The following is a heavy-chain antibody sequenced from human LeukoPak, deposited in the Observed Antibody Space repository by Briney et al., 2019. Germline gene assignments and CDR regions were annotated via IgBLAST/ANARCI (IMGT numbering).Heavy chain of an antibody. D-gene: IGHD6-13*01. CDR3: ASLASSWYGFYDY. Sequence: SETLSLTCTVSGGSISSYYWSWIRQPPGKGLEWIGYIYYSGSTNYNPSLKSRVTISLDTSKNQLFLKLSSVTAADTAVYYCASLASSWYGFYDYWGQGTLVTVSS. J-gene: IGHJ4*02. CDR1: GGSISSYY. CDR2: IYYSGST. V-gene: IGHV4-59*08.